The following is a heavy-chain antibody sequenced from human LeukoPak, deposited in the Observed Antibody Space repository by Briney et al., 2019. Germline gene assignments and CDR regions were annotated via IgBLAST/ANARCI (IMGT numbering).Heavy chain of an antibody. CDR2: INPNSGGT. CDR1: GYTFTGYY. J-gene: IGHJ5*02. V-gene: IGHV1-2*02. Sequence: ASVTVSYKASGYTFTGYYMHWVRQAPGHGLEWLGWINPNSGGTNYAQKFQGRVTMTRDTSISTAYMELSRLRSDDTAVYYCARRGRLGYCTNGVCYMNWFDPWGQGTLVTVSS. D-gene: IGHD2-8*01. CDR3: ARRGRLGYCTNGVCYMNWFDP.